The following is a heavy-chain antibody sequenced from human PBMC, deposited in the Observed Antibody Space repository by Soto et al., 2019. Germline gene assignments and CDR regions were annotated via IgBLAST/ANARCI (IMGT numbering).Heavy chain of an antibody. V-gene: IGHV4-39*01. J-gene: IGHJ6*02. CDR2: MYYSGRP. CDR3: VRTLEQWLGEQGAYHCGMDV. CDR1: GASIISGSDF. Sequence: QLQLQESGPGLVKPSGTLSLTCLVSGASIISGSDFWGWVRQSPGKGLGWIGSMYYSGRPYYKSSLKSRVSMSVDTSRNQFYLTLTSVTAADTGVYYCVRTLEQWLGEQGAYHCGMDVWGQGTTVTVSS. D-gene: IGHD6-19*01.